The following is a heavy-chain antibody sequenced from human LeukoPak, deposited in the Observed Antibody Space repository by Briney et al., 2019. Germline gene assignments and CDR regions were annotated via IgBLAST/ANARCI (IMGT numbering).Heavy chain of an antibody. D-gene: IGHD6-13*01. CDR1: GYTFTSYD. CDR3: AREELKPGIASAATG. V-gene: IGHV1-8*01. Sequence: ASVKVSCKASGYTFTSYDINWVRQATGQGLEWMGWMNPNSGNTGFAEKFQGRVTMTRNTSISTAYMELSSLRSEDTAVYYCAREELKPGIASAATGWGQGTLVTVSS. CDR2: MNPNSGNT. J-gene: IGHJ4*02.